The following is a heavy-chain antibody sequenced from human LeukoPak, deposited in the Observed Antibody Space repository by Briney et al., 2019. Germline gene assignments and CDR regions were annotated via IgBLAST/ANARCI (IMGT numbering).Heavy chain of an antibody. CDR3: TRNDASGLDY. Sequence: ASVKVSCKASGYIFTSYYIQWVRQAPGQGLEWMGVINPSGGSTNYAQKFQGRVTMSRDTSTSTVYMEQSSLRSEDTAVYYCTRNDASGLDYWGQGTLVTVSS. CDR2: INPSGGST. D-gene: IGHD3-10*01. J-gene: IGHJ4*02. CDR1: GYIFTSYY. V-gene: IGHV1-46*03.